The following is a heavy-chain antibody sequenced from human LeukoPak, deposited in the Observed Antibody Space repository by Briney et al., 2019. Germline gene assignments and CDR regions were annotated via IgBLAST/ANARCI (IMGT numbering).Heavy chain of an antibody. D-gene: IGHD6-13*01. V-gene: IGHV3-23*01. J-gene: IGHJ3*02. CDR2: ISGSGGST. CDR3: AKTYSSSWYSAFDI. CDR1: GFTFSSYA. Sequence: PGGSLRLSCAASGFTFSSYAMSWVRQPPGKGLEWVSAISGSGGSTYYADSVTGRFTISRDNSKNTLYLQMNSLRAEDTAVYYCAKTYSSSWYSAFDIWGQGTMVTVSS.